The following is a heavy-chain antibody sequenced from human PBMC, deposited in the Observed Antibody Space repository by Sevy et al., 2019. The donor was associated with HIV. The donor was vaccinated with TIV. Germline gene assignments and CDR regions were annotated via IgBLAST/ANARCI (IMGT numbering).Heavy chain of an antibody. V-gene: IGHV3-23*01. CDR2: LGGSGDTT. CDR3: ARVGGWEVGSLDNWFDP. CDR1: GFTFSSYA. D-gene: IGHD1-26*01. Sequence: GESLKISCAASGFTFSSYAMSWVRQAPEKGLEWVSTLGGSGDTTYYADSVKGRFTISSDNSKNTQYLQMNNLRAEDTAVYYCARVGGWEVGSLDNWFDPWGQGTLVTVSS. J-gene: IGHJ5*02.